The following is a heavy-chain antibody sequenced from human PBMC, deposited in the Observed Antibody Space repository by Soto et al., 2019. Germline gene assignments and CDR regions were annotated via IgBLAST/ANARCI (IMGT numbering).Heavy chain of an antibody. Sequence: GSLRLSCAASGFTFSSYGMHWVRQAPGKGLEWVAVIWYDGSNKYYADSVKGRFTISRDNSKNTLYLQMNSLRAEDTAVYYCARRYDFWSGYYNGMDVWGQGTTVTVSS. CDR3: ARRYDFWSGYYNGMDV. V-gene: IGHV3-33*01. J-gene: IGHJ6*02. CDR1: GFTFSSYG. D-gene: IGHD3-3*01. CDR2: IWYDGSNK.